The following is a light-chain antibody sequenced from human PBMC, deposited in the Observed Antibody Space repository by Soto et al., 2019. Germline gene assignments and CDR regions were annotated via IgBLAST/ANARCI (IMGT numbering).Light chain of an antibody. CDR2: GAS. CDR3: QQYGSAPYT. V-gene: IGKV3-20*01. CDR1: QTLNSGY. Sequence: EIALTQSPGTLSLSPGERATLSCRASQTLNSGYLAWYQQNPGQAPRLLIYGASNRATGIPDRFSGSGSGTDFTLTISRLEPEDSAVYYCQQYGSAPYTLGQGTKLEIK. J-gene: IGKJ2*01.